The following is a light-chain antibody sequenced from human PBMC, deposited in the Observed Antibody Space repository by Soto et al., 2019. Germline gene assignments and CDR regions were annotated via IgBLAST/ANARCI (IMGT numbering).Light chain of an antibody. Sequence: QLVLTQPPSVSGAPGQRVTISCTGSSSNIGAGYDVHWYQQLPGTAPKLLMYGSTNRPSGVPDRFSGSKSGTSASLAITGLQAEDEADYYCQSYDSSLSGLVFGGGTKVTVL. CDR2: GST. J-gene: IGLJ2*01. V-gene: IGLV1-40*01. CDR1: SSNIGAGYD. CDR3: QSYDSSLSGLV.